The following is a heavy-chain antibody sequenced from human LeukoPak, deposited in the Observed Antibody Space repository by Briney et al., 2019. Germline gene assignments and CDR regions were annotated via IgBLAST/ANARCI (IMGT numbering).Heavy chain of an antibody. J-gene: IGHJ6*03. D-gene: IGHD3-10*01. V-gene: IGHV7-4-1*02. CDR1: VYTLTSYD. CDR3: ARMVRGVISTYYYYYMDV. CDR2: LNTNTGNP. Sequence: VTVSCKASVYTLTSYDFNWVRQATGQGREWMGWLNTNTGNPTYAQGFTGRFVFSLDTSVSTAYLQISSLKAEDTAVYYCARMVRGVISTYYYYYMDVWGKGTTVTVSS.